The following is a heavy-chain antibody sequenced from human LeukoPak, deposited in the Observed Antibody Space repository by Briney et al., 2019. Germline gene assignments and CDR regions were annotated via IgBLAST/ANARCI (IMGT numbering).Heavy chain of an antibody. J-gene: IGHJ4*02. Sequence: GGSLRLSCAASGFTVSSNYMSWVRQAPEKGLEWVSYISGSGTTKYYAEYVKGRFTISRDNAKNLLYLQMNSLRAEDTAVYYCARRDYYDSSAYSFDYWGQGTLVTVSS. CDR3: ARRDYYDSSAYSFDY. CDR1: GFTVSSNY. CDR2: ISGSGTTK. V-gene: IGHV3-11*04. D-gene: IGHD3-22*01.